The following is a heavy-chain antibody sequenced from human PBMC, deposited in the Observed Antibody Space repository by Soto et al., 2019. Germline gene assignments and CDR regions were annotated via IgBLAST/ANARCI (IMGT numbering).Heavy chain of an antibody. V-gene: IGHV4-39*01. Sequence: PSETLSLTCTVSGGSISSSSYYWGWIRQPPGKGLEWIGSIYYSGSTYYNPSLKSRVTISVDTSKNQFSLKLSSVTAADTAVYYCARTSGQSFGYYYYGMDVWGQGTTVTVSS. CDR1: GGSISSSSYY. J-gene: IGHJ6*02. D-gene: IGHD3-10*01. CDR2: IYYSGST. CDR3: ARTSGQSFGYYYYGMDV.